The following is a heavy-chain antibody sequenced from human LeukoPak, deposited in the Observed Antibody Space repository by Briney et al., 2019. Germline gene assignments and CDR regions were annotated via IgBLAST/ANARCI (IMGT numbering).Heavy chain of an antibody. CDR3: ARGPYSDY. V-gene: IGHV4-61*01. CDR1: GGSISSSSYY. CDR2: IYYSGST. D-gene: IGHD4-11*01. Sequence: SETLSLTCTVSGGSISSSSYYWSWIRQPPGKGLEWIGYIYYSGSTNYNPSLKSRVTISVDTSKNQFSLKLSSVTAADTAVYYCARGPYSDYWGQGTLVTVSS. J-gene: IGHJ4*02.